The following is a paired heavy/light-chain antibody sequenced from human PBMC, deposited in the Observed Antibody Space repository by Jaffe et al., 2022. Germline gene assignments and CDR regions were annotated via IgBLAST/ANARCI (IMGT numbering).Heavy chain of an antibody. CDR1: GYSISSGYY. D-gene: IGHD2-15*01. J-gene: IGHJ5*02. Sequence: QVQLQESGPGLVKPSETLSLTCAVSGYSISSGYYWGWIRQPPGKGLEWIGSIYHSGSTYYNPSLKSRVTISVDTSKNQFSLKLSSVTAADTAVYYCARVYCSGGSCSHAPGGGGQSNWFDPWGQGTLVTVSS. CDR2: IYHSGST. V-gene: IGHV4-38-2*01. CDR3: ARVYCSGGSCSHAPGGGGQSNWFDP.
Light chain of an antibody. CDR3: GTWDSSLSAGQV. V-gene: IGLV1-51*01. J-gene: IGLJ3*02. Sequence: QSVLTQPPSVSAAPGQKVTISCSGSSSNIGNNYVSWYQQLPGTAPKLLIYDNNKRPSGIPDRFSGSKSGTSATLGITGLQTGDEADYYCGTWDSSLSAGQVFGGGTKLTVL. CDR1: SSNIGNNY. CDR2: DNN.